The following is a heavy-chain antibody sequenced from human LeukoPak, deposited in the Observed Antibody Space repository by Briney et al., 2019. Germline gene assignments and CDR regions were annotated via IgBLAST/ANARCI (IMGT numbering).Heavy chain of an antibody. CDR2: ISGSGDNT. D-gene: IGHD5-18*01. CDR1: GFTFSSYA. J-gene: IGHJ4*02. Sequence: GGSLRLSCAASGFTFSSYAMSWVRQAPGKGLEWVSGISGSGDNTYYADSVKGRFTISRDNSKNSLYLQMNSLRAEDTAVYYCASRQGYGLYWGQGTLVTVSS. CDR3: ASRQGYGLY. V-gene: IGHV3-23*01.